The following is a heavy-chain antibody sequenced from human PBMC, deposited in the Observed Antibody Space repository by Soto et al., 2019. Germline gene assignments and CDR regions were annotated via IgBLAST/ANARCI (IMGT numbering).Heavy chain of an antibody. D-gene: IGHD3-22*01. CDR1: GFTFSDNY. V-gene: IGHV3-11*01. Sequence: GGSLRLSCAASGFTFSDNYMSWIRQALGKGLEWVSYISSSGSIIYYADSVKGRFTISRDNAKNSLYLQMNSLRAEDTAGYYCARGLGYYESDGYFDYWGQGALVTVSS. CDR3: ARGLGYYESDGYFDY. J-gene: IGHJ4*02. CDR2: ISSSGSII.